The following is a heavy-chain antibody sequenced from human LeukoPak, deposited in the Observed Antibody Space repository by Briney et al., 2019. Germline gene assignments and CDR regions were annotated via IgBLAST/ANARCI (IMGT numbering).Heavy chain of an antibody. CDR3: ARQPDYDFWSGWSNWFDP. Sequence: SETLSLTCTVSGGSISSSSYYWGWIRQPPGKGLEWIGSIYYSGSTYYNPSLKSRVTISVDTSKNQFSLKLSSVTAADTAVYYCARQPDYDFWSGWSNWFDPWGQGTLVTVSS. CDR1: GGSISSSSYY. J-gene: IGHJ5*02. CDR2: IYYSGST. V-gene: IGHV4-39*01. D-gene: IGHD3-3*01.